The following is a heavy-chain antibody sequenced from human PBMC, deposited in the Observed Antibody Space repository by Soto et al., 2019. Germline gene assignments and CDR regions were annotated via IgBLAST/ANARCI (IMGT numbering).Heavy chain of an antibody. Sequence: SVKVSCKASGGTFSSYTISWVRQAPGQGLEWMGRIIPILGIANYAQKFQGRVTITADKSTSTAYMELSSMRSEDTAVYYCAREEYYYGSGAFFDYWGQGTLVTVSS. V-gene: IGHV1-69*04. CDR3: AREEYYYGSGAFFDY. J-gene: IGHJ4*02. CDR1: GGTFSSYT. D-gene: IGHD3-10*01. CDR2: IIPILGIA.